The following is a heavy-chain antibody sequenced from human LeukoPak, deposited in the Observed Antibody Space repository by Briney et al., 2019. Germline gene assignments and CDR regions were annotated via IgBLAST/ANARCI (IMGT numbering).Heavy chain of an antibody. V-gene: IGHV3-21*01. CDR3: AREDYGSGSYYYYYYMDV. CDR2: ISSSSSYI. CDR1: GFTFSSYS. J-gene: IGHJ6*03. D-gene: IGHD3-10*01. Sequence: GSLRLSCAASGFTFSSYSMNWVRQAPGKGLEWVSSISSSSSYIYYADSVKGRFTISRDNAKNSLYLQMNSLRAEDTAVYYCAREDYGSGSYYYYYYMDVWGKGTTVTVSS.